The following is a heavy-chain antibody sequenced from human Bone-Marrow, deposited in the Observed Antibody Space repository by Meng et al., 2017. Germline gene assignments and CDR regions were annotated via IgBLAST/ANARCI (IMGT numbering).Heavy chain of an antibody. D-gene: IGHD2-8*02. V-gene: IGHV3-21*01. CDR3: ARVGCAYWSCVDY. Sequence: EVQRVGSGGGLVKPGGSLRLSWAASGFTFSSYSMNWVRQAPGKGLEWVSSISSSSSYIYYADSVKGRFTISRDNAKNSLYLQMNSLRAEDTAVYYCARVGCAYWSCVDYWGQGTLVTVSS. J-gene: IGHJ4*02. CDR2: ISSSSSYI. CDR1: GFTFSSYS.